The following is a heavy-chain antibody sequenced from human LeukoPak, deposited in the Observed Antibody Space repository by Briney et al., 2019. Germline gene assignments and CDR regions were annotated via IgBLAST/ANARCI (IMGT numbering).Heavy chain of an antibody. Sequence: ASVKVSCKASGYTFTSYYMHWVRQAPGQGFEWMGIINPSGGSTSYAQKFQGRVTMTRDTSTSTVYMELSSLRSEDTAVYYCARGTNSSGYYGWYFDLWGRGTLVTVSS. CDR1: GYTFTSYY. J-gene: IGHJ2*01. CDR3: ARGTNSSGYYGWYFDL. D-gene: IGHD3-22*01. CDR2: INPSGGST. V-gene: IGHV1-46*01.